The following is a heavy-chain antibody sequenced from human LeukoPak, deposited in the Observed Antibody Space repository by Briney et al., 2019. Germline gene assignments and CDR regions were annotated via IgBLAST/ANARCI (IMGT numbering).Heavy chain of an antibody. CDR2: VFYLGTT. Sequence: SETLSLTCSVSGDSITRSNYYWGWIRQSPGKGLEWIANVFYLGTTTYTPSLRSRATISADTSKNQISLRLTSVTAADTAVYFCARSNHCGGDCCRGWFDPWGQGILVTVSS. V-gene: IGHV4-39*07. J-gene: IGHJ5*02. D-gene: IGHD2-21*02. CDR1: GDSITRSNYY. CDR3: ARSNHCGGDCCRGWFDP.